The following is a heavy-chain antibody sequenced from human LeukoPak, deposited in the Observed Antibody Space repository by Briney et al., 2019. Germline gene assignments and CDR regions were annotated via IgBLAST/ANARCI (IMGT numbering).Heavy chain of an antibody. D-gene: IGHD3-22*01. J-gene: IGHJ6*03. CDR2: IVVGSGNT. CDR3: AASYYYDSSGRGGYYYYYMDV. Sequence: GTSVKVSCKASGFTFTSSAMQWVRQARGQRLEWIGWIVVGSGNTNYARKFQERVTITRDMSTSTAYMELSSLRSEDTAVYYCAASYYYDSSGRGGYYYYYMDVWGKGARSPSP. V-gene: IGHV1-58*02. CDR1: GFTFTSSA.